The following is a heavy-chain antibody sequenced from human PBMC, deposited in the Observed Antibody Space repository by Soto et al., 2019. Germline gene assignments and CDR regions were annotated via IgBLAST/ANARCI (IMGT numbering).Heavy chain of an antibody. CDR2: IHYSGRT. CDR1: GGSINNYY. D-gene: IGHD2-8*02. J-gene: IGHJ6*04. V-gene: IGHV4-59*08. CDR3: ARLTSRQIPNNLYWYIRV. Sequence: QVQLQESGPGLVKPSETLSLTCTVSGGSINNYYWSWIRQPPGKGLEWIGYIHYSGRTNYNPSLESRRTVSVDTPKKQFSLNLSSVTAADTAVYYCARLTSRQIPNNLYWYIRVWGKGSTVIVSS.